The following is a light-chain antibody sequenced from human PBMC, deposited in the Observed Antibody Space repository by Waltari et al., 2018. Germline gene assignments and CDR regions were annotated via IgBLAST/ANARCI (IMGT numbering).Light chain of an antibody. CDR3: AGWDDSLNGWV. J-gene: IGLJ3*02. V-gene: IGLV1-44*01. Sequence: QSVLTQPPSASGTPGQRVTISCSGTSSNIGFNTVSWYQQVPGTAPKLLIYTDNRRPAGVPDRFSGSKSGSSASLAISGLQSEDEADYYCAGWDDSLNGWVFGGGTKVTVV. CDR1: SSNIGFNT. CDR2: TDN.